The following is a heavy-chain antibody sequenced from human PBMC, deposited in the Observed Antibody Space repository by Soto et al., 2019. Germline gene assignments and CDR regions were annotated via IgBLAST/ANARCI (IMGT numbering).Heavy chain of an antibody. J-gene: IGHJ5*02. V-gene: IGHV1-69*13. D-gene: IGHD3-22*01. CDR2: IIPIFGTA. Sequence: SVKVSCKASGGTFSSYAISWERQAPGQGLEWMGGIIPIFGTANYAQKFQGRVTITADESTSTAYMELSSLISEDTAVYYCARGGADSSGYPHNWFDPWGQGTLVTVSS. CDR3: ARGGADSSGYPHNWFDP. CDR1: GGTFSSYA.